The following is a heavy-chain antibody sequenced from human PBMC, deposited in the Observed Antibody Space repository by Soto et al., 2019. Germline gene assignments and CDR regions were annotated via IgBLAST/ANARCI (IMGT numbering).Heavy chain of an antibody. CDR1: GFTFSSYA. J-gene: IGHJ5*01. V-gene: IGHV3-23*01. CDR3: AKDQGNYGPNWIDY. D-gene: IGHD3-10*01. Sequence: HPGGSLRLSCAASGFTFSSYAMSWVRQTPGKGLEWVSTLSGSGGTTYYADSVKGQFTISRDNSKSTLYLQMNSLRAEDTAVYYCAKDQGNYGPNWIDYWGQGTLVTVSS. CDR2: LSGSGGTT.